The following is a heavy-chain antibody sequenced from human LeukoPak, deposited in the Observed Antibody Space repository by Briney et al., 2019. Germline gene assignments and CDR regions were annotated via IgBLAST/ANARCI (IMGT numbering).Heavy chain of an antibody. J-gene: IGHJ4*02. Sequence: GRSLRLSCAASGFTFSSYGMHWVRQAPGKGLEWVAVISYDGSNKYYADSVKGRFTISRDNSKNTLYLQMNSLRAEDTAVYCCAKDLGGIAVAGYWGQGTLVTVSS. CDR1: GFTFSSYG. CDR2: ISYDGSNK. CDR3: AKDLGGIAVAGY. V-gene: IGHV3-30*18. D-gene: IGHD6-19*01.